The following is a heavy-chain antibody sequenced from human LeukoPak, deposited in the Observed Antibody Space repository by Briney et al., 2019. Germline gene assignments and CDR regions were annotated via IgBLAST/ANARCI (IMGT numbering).Heavy chain of an antibody. CDR2: IRYDASYK. V-gene: IGHV3-30*02. CDR3: TKGREYDFWSGYFFDS. J-gene: IGHJ4*02. D-gene: IGHD3-3*01. Sequence: GGSLRLSCAASGFPFRSYAVHWVRQAPGKGLEWVAFIRYDASYKYYADSVKGRFTISRDNSKNTVYLQMIGLRAEDTAIYYCTKGREYDFWSGYFFDSWGQGNLVTVSS. CDR1: GFPFRSYA.